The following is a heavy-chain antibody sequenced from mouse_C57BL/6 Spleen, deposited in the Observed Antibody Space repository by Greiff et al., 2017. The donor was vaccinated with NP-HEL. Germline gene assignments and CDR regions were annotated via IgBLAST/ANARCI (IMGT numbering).Heavy chain of an antibody. J-gene: IGHJ4*01. CDR2: IYPESGNT. Sequence: VQLQQSGAELVRPGASVKLSCKASGYTFTDYYINWVKQRPGQGLEWIARIYPESGNTYYNENFKGKATMTAEKSSSTAYMQLSKLTSEDSAVYVCARGPYSNYAMDDWGQGTSVTVSS. D-gene: IGHD2-5*01. CDR3: ARGPYSNYAMDD. CDR1: GYTFTDYY. V-gene: IGHV1-76*01.